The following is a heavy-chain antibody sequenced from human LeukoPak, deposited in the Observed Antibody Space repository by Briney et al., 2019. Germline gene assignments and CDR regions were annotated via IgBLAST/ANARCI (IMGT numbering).Heavy chain of an antibody. CDR3: ARDTSPTARGTGYFAY. Sequence: GGSLRLSCAASGFTFSSYSMNWVRQAPGKGLEWVSSISSSGTYIYYADSVKGRFTISRDNAKNSLYLQMDSLRAEDTALYYCARDTSPTARGTGYFAYWGQGTLVTVSS. CDR1: GFTFSSYS. D-gene: IGHD1-14*01. CDR2: ISSSGTYI. V-gene: IGHV3-21*01. J-gene: IGHJ4*02.